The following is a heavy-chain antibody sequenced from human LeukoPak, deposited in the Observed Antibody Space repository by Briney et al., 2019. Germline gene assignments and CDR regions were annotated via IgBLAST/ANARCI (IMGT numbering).Heavy chain of an antibody. V-gene: IGHV4-59*01. Sequence: SETLSLTCTVSGGSISSYYWSWIRLPPGKGLEWIGYLSKSGNTNYSPSLKSRVTIFGDTSKNQFFLKLSSVTAADTAVYYCARTRYVNSFYAFDIWGQGTLVTVSS. CDR1: GGSISSYY. J-gene: IGHJ3*02. CDR3: ARTRYVNSFYAFDI. D-gene: IGHD3-9*01. CDR2: LSKSGNT.